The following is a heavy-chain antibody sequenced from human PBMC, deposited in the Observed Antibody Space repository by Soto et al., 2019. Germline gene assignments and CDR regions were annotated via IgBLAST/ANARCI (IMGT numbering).Heavy chain of an antibody. CDR1: GFTFSSYA. Sequence: EVQLFESGGGLVQPGGSLRLSCAVSGFTFSSYAMNWVRQAPGEGLEWLSGISGSGDSTYYADSVKGRFTISRDNSKDTLYLQMNSLRAEDTAVYYCVKDRKALLTASAYYWGQGTLVTVSS. V-gene: IGHV3-23*01. D-gene: IGHD2-21*02. J-gene: IGHJ4*02. CDR3: VKDRKALLTASAYY. CDR2: ISGSGDST.